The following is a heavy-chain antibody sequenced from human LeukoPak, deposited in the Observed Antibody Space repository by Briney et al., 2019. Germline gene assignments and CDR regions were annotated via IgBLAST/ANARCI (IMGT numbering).Heavy chain of an antibody. D-gene: IGHD3-22*01. V-gene: IGHV1-2*02. CDR2: INPNSGGT. CDR1: GYTFTSYY. Sequence: ASVKVSCKASGYTFTSYYMHWVRQAPGQGLEWMGWINPNSGGTNYAQKFQGRVTMTRDTSISTAYMELSRLRPDDTAVYYCARVRYYDSSGYYRDAFDIWGQGTMVTVSS. J-gene: IGHJ3*02. CDR3: ARVRYYDSSGYYRDAFDI.